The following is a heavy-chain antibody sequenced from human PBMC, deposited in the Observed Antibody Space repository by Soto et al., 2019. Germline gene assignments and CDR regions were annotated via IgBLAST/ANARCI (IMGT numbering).Heavy chain of an antibody. CDR3: ARDRGYYDSSGYYYSPLYYFDY. Sequence: GASVKVSCKASGYTFTGYYMHWVRQAPGQGLEWMGWINPNSGGTNYAQKFQGRVTMTRDTSISTAYMELSRLRSDDTAVYYCARDRGYYDSSGYYYSPLYYFDYWGQGTLVTSPQ. D-gene: IGHD3-22*01. CDR1: GYTFTGYY. CDR2: INPNSGGT. J-gene: IGHJ4*02. V-gene: IGHV1-2*02.